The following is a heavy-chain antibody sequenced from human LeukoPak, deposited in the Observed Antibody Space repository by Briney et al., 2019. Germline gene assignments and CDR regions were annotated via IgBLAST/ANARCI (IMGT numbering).Heavy chain of an antibody. CDR1: GFTFSSYW. CDR3: AREWLGYCSGGSCYYYYYYMDV. Sequence: PSGGSLRLSCAASGFTFSSYWMHWVRQAPGKGLVWVSRINSDGSSTSYADSVKGRFTISRDNAKNTLYLQMNSLRAEDTAVYYCAREWLGYCSGGSCYYYYYYMDVWGKGTTVTVSS. CDR2: INSDGSST. V-gene: IGHV3-74*01. D-gene: IGHD2-15*01. J-gene: IGHJ6*03.